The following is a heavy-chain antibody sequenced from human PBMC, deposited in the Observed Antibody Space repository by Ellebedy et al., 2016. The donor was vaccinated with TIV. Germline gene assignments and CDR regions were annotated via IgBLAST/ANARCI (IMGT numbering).Heavy chain of an antibody. CDR2: ISGDGGST. CDR1: GFTFDDYA. CDR3: AKDMSRYCSSTSCPTAATHYYYCMDV. D-gene: IGHD2-2*01. Sequence: GESLKISCAASGFTFDDYAMHWVRQAPGKGLEWVSLISGDGGSTYYADSVKGRFTISRDNSKNSLYLQMNSLRTEDTALYYCAKDMSRYCSSTSCPTAATHYYYCMDVWGQGTTVTVSS. J-gene: IGHJ6*02. V-gene: IGHV3-43*02.